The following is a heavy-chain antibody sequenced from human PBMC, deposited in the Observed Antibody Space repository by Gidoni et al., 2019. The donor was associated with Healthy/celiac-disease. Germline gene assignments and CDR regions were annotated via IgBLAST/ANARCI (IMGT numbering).Heavy chain of an antibody. V-gene: IGHV4-34*01. J-gene: IGHJ5*02. CDR1: GGSFRGYY. CDR3: AREFVVVITNNWFDP. D-gene: IGHD3-22*01. CDR2: INHSGST. Sequence: QVQLQQWGAGLLKPSETLSLTCAVYGGSFRGYYWSWIRQPPGKGLEWIGKINHSGSTNYKPSLKSRVTISVDTAKNQFSLKLSSVTAADTAVYYCAREFVVVITNNWFDPWGQGTLVTVSS.